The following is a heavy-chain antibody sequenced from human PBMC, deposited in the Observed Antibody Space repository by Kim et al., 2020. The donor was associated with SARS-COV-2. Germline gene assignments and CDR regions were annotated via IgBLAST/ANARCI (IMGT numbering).Heavy chain of an antibody. CDR3: ARLSRPPITSYRVIIQEQWFDH. D-gene: IGHD3-3*01. CDR2: IYYSGST. J-gene: IGHJ5*02. V-gene: IGHV4-39*01. CDR1: GGSISSSSYY. Sequence: SETLSLTCTVSGGSISSSSYYWGWIRQPPGKGLEWIGSIYYSGSTYYNPSLKSRVTISVDTSKNQFSLKLSSVTAADTAVYYCARLSRPPITSYRVIIQEQWFDHWGKGTRDTLST.